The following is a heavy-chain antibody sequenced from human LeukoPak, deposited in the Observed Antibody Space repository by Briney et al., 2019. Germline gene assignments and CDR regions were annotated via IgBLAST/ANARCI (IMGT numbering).Heavy chain of an antibody. CDR2: INHSGST. CDR3: ARGPDKMTTATSWGYLDY. Sequence: PSETRSLTCAVYGGSFSGYYWSWIRQPPGKGMEWIGEINHSGSTNYNPSLKSRVTISVDTSKNQFSLKLSSVTAADTAVYYCARGPDKMTTATSWGYLDYWGQGTLVTVSS. J-gene: IGHJ4*02. D-gene: IGHD4-17*01. CDR1: GGSFSGYY. V-gene: IGHV4-34*01.